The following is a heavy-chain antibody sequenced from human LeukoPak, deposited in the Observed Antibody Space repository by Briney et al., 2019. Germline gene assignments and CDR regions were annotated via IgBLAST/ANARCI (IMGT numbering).Heavy chain of an antibody. CDR3: ARMYYGSGSHKGFYYYYYYMDV. Sequence: GASVTVSCKASGGTFSSYAISWVRQAPGQGLEWMGGIIPIFGTANYAHKFQGRVTITADESTSTAYMELSSLRSEDTAVYYCARMYYGSGSHKGFYYYYYYMDVWGKGTTVTISS. CDR1: GGTFSSYA. D-gene: IGHD3-10*01. J-gene: IGHJ6*03. V-gene: IGHV1-69*13. CDR2: IIPIFGTA.